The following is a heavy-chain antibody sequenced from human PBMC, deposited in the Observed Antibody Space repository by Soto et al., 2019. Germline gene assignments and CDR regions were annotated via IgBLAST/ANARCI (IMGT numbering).Heavy chain of an antibody. J-gene: IGHJ6*02. CDR3: ARMGCGGDCPKFYYYYYGMDV. Sequence: GGSLRLSCAASGFTFSSYGMHWVRQAPGKGLEWVAVIWYDGSNKYYADSVKGRFTISRDNSKNTLYLQMNSLRAEDTAVYYCARMGCGGDCPKFYYYYYGMDVWGQGTTVTVSS. CDR2: IWYDGSNK. D-gene: IGHD2-21*02. CDR1: GFTFSSYG. V-gene: IGHV3-33*01.